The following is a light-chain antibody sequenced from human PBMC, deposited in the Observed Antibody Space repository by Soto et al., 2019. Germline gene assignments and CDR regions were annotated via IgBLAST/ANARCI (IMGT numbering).Light chain of an antibody. J-gene: IGKJ2*01. CDR2: GAS. V-gene: IGKV3-11*01. Sequence: EIVLTQSPATLSLSPGERATLSCRASQSVSSYLAWYQQKPGQAPRPLIYGASNRATGTPARFSGSGSGTDFTLTISSLEPEDFAVYYCQHRGKWPRTFGQGTKLEIK. CDR3: QHRGKWPRT. CDR1: QSVSSY.